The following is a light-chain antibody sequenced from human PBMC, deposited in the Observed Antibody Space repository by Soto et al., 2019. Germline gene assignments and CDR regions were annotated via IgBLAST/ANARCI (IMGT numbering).Light chain of an antibody. CDR1: QIISDL. V-gene: IGKV1-5*03. Sequence: IQMTQSPSTLSASVGDRVTITCRASQIISDLLAWYQQKPGEAPKLLIYKASSLESGVPSRFSGSGSGTQFSLTISSLQPDDFATYYCQQYDNYSPFGGGTKVEIK. CDR2: KAS. CDR3: QQYDNYSP. J-gene: IGKJ4*02.